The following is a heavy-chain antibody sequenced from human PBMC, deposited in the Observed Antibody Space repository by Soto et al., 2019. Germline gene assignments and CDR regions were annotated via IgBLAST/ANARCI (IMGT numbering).Heavy chain of an antibody. V-gene: IGHV5-51*01. CDR2: IYPGDSDT. J-gene: IGHJ6*02. D-gene: IGHD2-15*01. CDR3: ARVRYCSGGSCYNYYYYYGMDV. Sequence: GESLKISCKGSGYSFTSYWIGWVRQMPGKGLEWMGIIYPGDSDTRYSPSFQGQVTISADKSISTAYLQWSSLKASDTAMYYCARVRYCSGGSCYNYYYYYGMDVWGQGTTVTVSS. CDR1: GYSFTSYW.